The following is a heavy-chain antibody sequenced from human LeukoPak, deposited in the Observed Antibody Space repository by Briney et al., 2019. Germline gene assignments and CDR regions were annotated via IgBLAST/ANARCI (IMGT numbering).Heavy chain of an antibody. CDR1: GFTFSSYG. J-gene: IGHJ5*02. Sequence: GRSLRLSCAASGFTFSSYGMHWVRQAPGKGLEWVAVISYDGSNKYYADSVKGRFTISRDNSKNTLYLQMNSLRAEDTAVYYCAKDGRFGQIYTPNWFDPWGQGTLVTVSS. D-gene: IGHD3-10*01. V-gene: IGHV3-30*18. CDR2: ISYDGSNK. CDR3: AKDGRFGQIYTPNWFDP.